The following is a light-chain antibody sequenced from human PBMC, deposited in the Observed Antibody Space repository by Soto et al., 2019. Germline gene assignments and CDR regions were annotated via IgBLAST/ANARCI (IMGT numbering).Light chain of an antibody. V-gene: IGKV3-20*01. Sequence: ESVLTQPPGTLSLSQGERATLSCRASQSVSSSHLAWYQHKPGQAPRLLIYGASTRASGIPARFIGSGSGTEFTLTISRLEPEDFAVYYCQQYGSSSITFGQGTRLEIK. CDR2: GAS. CDR3: QQYGSSSIT. J-gene: IGKJ5*01. CDR1: QSVSSSH.